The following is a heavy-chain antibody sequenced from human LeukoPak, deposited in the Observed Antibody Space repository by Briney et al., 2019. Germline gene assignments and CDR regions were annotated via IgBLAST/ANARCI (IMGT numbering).Heavy chain of an antibody. V-gene: IGHV4-30-2*01. CDR2: IYHSGST. Sequence: SETLSLTCAVSGGSISSGGYSWSWIRQPPGKGLEWIGYIYHSGSTYYNPSLKSRVTISVDTSKNQFSLKLSSVTAADTAVYYCARGPPSIFGVVPYYYYYGMDVWGQGTTVTVSS. CDR3: ARGPPSIFGVVPYYYYYGMDV. CDR1: GGSISSGGYS. D-gene: IGHD3-3*01. J-gene: IGHJ6*02.